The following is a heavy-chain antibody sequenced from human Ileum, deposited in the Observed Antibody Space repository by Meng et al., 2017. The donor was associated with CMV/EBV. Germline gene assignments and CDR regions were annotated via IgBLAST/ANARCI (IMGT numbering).Heavy chain of an antibody. D-gene: IGHD1-26*01. CDR2: IYASGST. J-gene: IGHJ4*02. V-gene: IGHV3-66*01. CDR1: GFIVSSTY. Sequence: VELVGSGGGVVQPGGSLRLSCEASGFIVSSTYMTWVRQAPGKGLEWVSVIYASGSTFYADSVKGRFTISRDNSENTLFLQMSSLRVEDTAVYYCVGVGAPGGQGTLVTVSS. CDR3: VGVGAP.